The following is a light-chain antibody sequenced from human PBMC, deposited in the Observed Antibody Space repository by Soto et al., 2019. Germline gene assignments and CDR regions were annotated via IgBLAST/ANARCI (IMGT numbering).Light chain of an antibody. CDR3: LQDNMYPLT. V-gene: IGKV1-6*01. CDR2: DTY. Sequence: AIQMSQSPSSLSASVVDRVTITCRASQDIRNDLGWYQQKPGKTPKVLIYDTYTLQSGVPSRFSGSRSGTDFTLTISSLQPEDIATYYCLQDNMYPLTFGGGTKVDIK. J-gene: IGKJ4*01. CDR1: QDIRND.